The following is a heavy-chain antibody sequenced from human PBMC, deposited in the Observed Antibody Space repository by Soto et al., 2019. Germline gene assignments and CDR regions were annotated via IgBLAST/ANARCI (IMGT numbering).Heavy chain of an antibody. Sequence: QVQLQESGPGLVKPSETLSLTCTISGGPVNNYYCSWFRQPRGQGLEWIGYMGYNGFTRYNPSLRSRVAISLDTAKKQFSLNLSSVTAADTALYSCARQGFGELHGLVDVWGQGITVTVSS. V-gene: IGHV4-59*08. D-gene: IGHD3-10*01. CDR1: GGPVNNYY. CDR3: ARQGFGELHGLVDV. CDR2: MGYNGFT. J-gene: IGHJ6*02.